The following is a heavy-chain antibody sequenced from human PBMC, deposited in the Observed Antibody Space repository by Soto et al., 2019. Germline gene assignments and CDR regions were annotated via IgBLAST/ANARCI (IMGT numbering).Heavy chain of an antibody. V-gene: IGHV3-30-3*01. J-gene: IGHJ4*02. CDR2: ISYDGSNK. Sequence: GGSLRLSCAASGFTFSSYAMHWVRQAPGKGLEWVAVISYDGSNKYYADSVQGRFTISRDNAKNSLYLQMNSLRAEDTAVYYCAREYYSGSSGYPGYWGQGTLVTVSS. CDR3: AREYYSGSSGYPGY. CDR1: GFTFSSYA. D-gene: IGHD3-22*01.